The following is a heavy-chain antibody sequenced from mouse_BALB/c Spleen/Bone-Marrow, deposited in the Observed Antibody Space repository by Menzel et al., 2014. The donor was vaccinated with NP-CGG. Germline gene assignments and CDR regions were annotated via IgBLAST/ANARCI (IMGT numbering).Heavy chain of an antibody. CDR3: ANYYYGSSLFAY. D-gene: IGHD1-1*01. V-gene: IGHV14-3*02. Sequence: VQLQQSGAELVKPGASVKLSCTASGFNIKETYMHWVKQRPEQGLEWIGRIDPANGNTKYDPKFQGKATITADTSSNTAYLQLSSLTSEDTAVYYCANYYYGSSLFAYWGQGTLVTVSA. J-gene: IGHJ3*01. CDR1: GFNIKETY. CDR2: IDPANGNT.